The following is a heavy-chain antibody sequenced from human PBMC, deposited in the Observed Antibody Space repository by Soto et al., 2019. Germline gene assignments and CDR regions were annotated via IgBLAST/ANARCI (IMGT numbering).Heavy chain of an antibody. CDR3: ARQYIDYSNWFDP. V-gene: IGHV4-31*03. CDR2: IYYSGST. J-gene: IGHJ5*02. D-gene: IGHD4-4*01. CDR1: GGSISSGGYY. Sequence: SETLSLTCTVSGGSISSGGYYWSWIRQHPGKGLEWIGYIYYSGSTYYNPSLKSRVTISVDTSKNQFSLKLSSVTAADTAVYYCARQYIDYSNWFDPWGQGTLVTSPQ.